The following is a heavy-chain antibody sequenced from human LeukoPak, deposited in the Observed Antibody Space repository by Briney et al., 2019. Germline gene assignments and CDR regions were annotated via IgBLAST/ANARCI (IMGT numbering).Heavy chain of an antibody. Sequence: SETLSLTCSVSGDSITDYYWGWIRQPPGKGLEWIGNIYYTGNTYYNSSLKSRVTISLDTSKNQFSLKVISMTAADTAAYYCTKSDGYGLTRICGRGTMVTVSS. CDR2: IYYTGNT. CDR1: GDSITDYY. V-gene: IGHV4-39*07. CDR3: TKSDGYGLTRI. D-gene: IGHD3-10*01. J-gene: IGHJ3*02.